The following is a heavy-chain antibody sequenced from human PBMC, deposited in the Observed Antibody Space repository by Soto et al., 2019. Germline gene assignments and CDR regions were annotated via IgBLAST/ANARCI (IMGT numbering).Heavy chain of an antibody. CDR2: IYYSGST. CDR1: GGSISSGGYY. V-gene: IGHV4-31*03. Sequence: SETLSLTCTVSGGSISSGGYYWSWIRQHPGKGLEWIGYIYYSGSTYYNPSLKSRVTISVDTSKNQFSLKLSSVTAADTAVYYCARGNYGDLEYFQHWGQGTLVTVSS. D-gene: IGHD4-17*01. CDR3: ARGNYGDLEYFQH. J-gene: IGHJ1*01.